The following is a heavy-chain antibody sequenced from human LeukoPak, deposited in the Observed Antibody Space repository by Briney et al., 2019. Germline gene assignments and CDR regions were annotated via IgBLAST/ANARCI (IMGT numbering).Heavy chain of an antibody. CDR3: ARGVRNDYVWGSASRYFQH. CDR2: INHSGST. Sequence: SETLSLTCAVYGWTFSGYYWSWIRQPPGKGLEWIGEINHSGSTNYNPSLKSRVTIAVDTSKNQFSLKLSSVTAADTAVYYCARGVRNDYVWGSASRYFQHWGQGTLVTVSS. D-gene: IGHD3-16*01. V-gene: IGHV4-34*01. CDR1: GWTFSGYY. J-gene: IGHJ1*01.